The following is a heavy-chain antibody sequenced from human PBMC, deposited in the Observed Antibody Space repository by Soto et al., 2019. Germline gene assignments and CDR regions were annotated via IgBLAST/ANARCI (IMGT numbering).Heavy chain of an antibody. CDR1: GFTFSSYW. J-gene: IGHJ5*02. V-gene: IGHV3-7*01. CDR3: ARILRRRITIFGVVPGWFDP. D-gene: IGHD3-3*01. CDR2: IKQDGSEK. Sequence: EVQLVESGGGLVQPGGSLRLSCAASGFTFSSYWMSWVRQAPGKGLEWVANIKQDGSEKYYVDSVKGRFTISRDNAKNSRYLQMNSLRAEDTAVYYCARILRRRITIFGVVPGWFDPWGQGTLVTVSS.